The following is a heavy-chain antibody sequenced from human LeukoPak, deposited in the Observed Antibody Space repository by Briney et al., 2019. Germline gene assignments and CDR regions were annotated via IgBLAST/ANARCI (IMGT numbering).Heavy chain of an antibody. V-gene: IGHV1-18*01. CDR3: ARDIPIFGVGPEYFQH. CDR2: ISAYNGNT. D-gene: IGHD3-3*01. CDR1: GYTFTSYG. J-gene: IGHJ1*01. Sequence: ASVKVSCKASGYTFTSYGISWVRQAPGQGLEWMGWISAYNGNTNYAQKFQGRVTMTTDTSTSTAYMELRSLRSDDTAVYYCARDIPIFGVGPEYFQHWGQGTLVTVSS.